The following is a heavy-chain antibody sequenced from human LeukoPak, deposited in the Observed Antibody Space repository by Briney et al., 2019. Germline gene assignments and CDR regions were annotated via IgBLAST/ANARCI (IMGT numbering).Heavy chain of an antibody. CDR1: GFTFSDYY. Sequence: PGGSLRLSCAASGFTFSDYYMSWIRQAPGKGLEWVSYISSSGSTIYYADSVKGRFTISRDNAKNSLYLQMNSLRAEDTAVYYCAGGEGYSYGQLRDYYYYYGMDVWGQGTTVTVSS. J-gene: IGHJ6*02. D-gene: IGHD5-18*01. V-gene: IGHV3-11*01. CDR3: AGGEGYSYGQLRDYYYYYGMDV. CDR2: ISSSGSTI.